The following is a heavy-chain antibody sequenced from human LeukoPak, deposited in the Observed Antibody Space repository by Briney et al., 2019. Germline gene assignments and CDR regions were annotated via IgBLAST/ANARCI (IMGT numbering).Heavy chain of an antibody. V-gene: IGHV1-2*06. CDR1: GYTFTDYY. D-gene: IGHD5-18*01. Sequence: ASVKVSCKASGYTFTDYYMHWVRQAPGQGLEWMGRINPNSGGSNYAQKFQGRVTMTRDTSISTAYMELNRLRSDDTAMYYCAIWGGYGYTLSPLIDYWGQGTLVTVSS. CDR3: AIWGGYGYTLSPLIDY. CDR2: INPNSGGS. J-gene: IGHJ4*02.